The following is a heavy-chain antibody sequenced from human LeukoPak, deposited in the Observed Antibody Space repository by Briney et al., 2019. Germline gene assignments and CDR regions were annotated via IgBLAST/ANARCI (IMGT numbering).Heavy chain of an antibody. CDR1: GYTFTNYD. D-gene: IGHD3-3*01. Sequence: GASVKVSCKASGYTFTNYDINWVRQATGQGLEWMGRIIPILGIANYAQKFQGRVTITADKSTSTAYMELSSLRSEDTAVYYCARSAHKGGEWLLTDWGQGTLVTVSS. V-gene: IGHV1-69*04. CDR3: ARSAHKGGEWLLTD. CDR2: IIPILGIA. J-gene: IGHJ4*02.